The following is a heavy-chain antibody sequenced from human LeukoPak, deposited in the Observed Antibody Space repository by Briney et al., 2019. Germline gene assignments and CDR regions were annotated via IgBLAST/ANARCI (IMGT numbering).Heavy chain of an antibody. V-gene: IGHV4-39*01. J-gene: IGHJ4*02. Sequence: PSETLSLTCTVSGGSIISNSHYWGWVRQSPGKGVEWIGSINYSGSTFDNPSLKSRVTISVDTSKNQFSLKLSSVTAADTAVYYCARHWYGSGWGWEYWGQGTLVTVSS. D-gene: IGHD6-19*01. CDR1: GGSIISNSHY. CDR2: INYSGST. CDR3: ARHWYGSGWGWEY.